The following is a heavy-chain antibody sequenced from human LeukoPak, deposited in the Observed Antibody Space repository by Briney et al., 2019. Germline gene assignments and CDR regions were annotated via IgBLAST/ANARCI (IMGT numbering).Heavy chain of an antibody. CDR3: ARDDFWSGYYTFRY. J-gene: IGHJ4*02. D-gene: IGHD3-3*01. V-gene: IGHV4-61*08. CDR1: GGSISSGGYY. Sequence: SETLSLTCTVSGGSISSGGYYWSWIRQPPGKGLEWIGYIYYSGSTNYNPSLKSRVTISVDTSKNQFSLKLSSVTAADTAVYYCARDDFWSGYYTFRYWGQGTLVTVSS. CDR2: IYYSGST.